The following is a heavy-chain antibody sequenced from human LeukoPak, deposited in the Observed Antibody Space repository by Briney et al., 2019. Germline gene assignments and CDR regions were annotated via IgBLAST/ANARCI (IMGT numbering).Heavy chain of an antibody. J-gene: IGHJ1*01. V-gene: IGHV4-59*08. CDR1: GASINNYY. CDR2: IYYSGCT. D-gene: IGHD3-10*01. CDR3: ARHGSSPGPFQH. Sequence: SETLSLTCTVSGASINNYYWSWTRQPPGKGLEWIGYIYYSGCTNYNPSLKSRVTISVDTSKNQFSLNLSSVTAADTAVYYCARHGSSPGPFQHWGQGTLVTVSS.